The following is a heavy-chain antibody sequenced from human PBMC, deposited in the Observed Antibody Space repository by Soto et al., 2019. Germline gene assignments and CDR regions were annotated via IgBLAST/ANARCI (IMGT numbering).Heavy chain of an antibody. V-gene: IGHV4-34*01. Sequence: QVQLQQWGAGLLEPSETLSLTCAVYGGSFSGYYWSWIRQPPGKGLEWIGEINHSGSTNYNPSLKSRVTISVDTSKNQFSLKLSSVTAADTAVYYCASLDPLKPSDAFDIWGQGTMVTVSS. CDR1: GGSFSGYY. CDR3: ASLDPLKPSDAFDI. J-gene: IGHJ3*02. CDR2: INHSGST.